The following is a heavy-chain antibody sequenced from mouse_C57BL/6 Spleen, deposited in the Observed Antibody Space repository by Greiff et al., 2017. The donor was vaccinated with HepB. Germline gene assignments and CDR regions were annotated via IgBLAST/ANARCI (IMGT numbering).Heavy chain of an antibody. CDR1: GFTFSSYA. D-gene: IGHD1-1*01. V-gene: IGHV5-4*01. CDR2: ISDGGSYT. CDR3: ARDRDDYGSSYYAMDY. J-gene: IGHJ4*01. Sequence: EVQLVESGGGLVKPGGSLKLSCAASGFTFSSYAMSWVRQTPEKRLEWVATISDGGSYTYYPDNVKGRFTISRDNAKNNLYLQMSHLKSEDTAMYYCARDRDDYGSSYYAMDYWGQGTSVTVSS.